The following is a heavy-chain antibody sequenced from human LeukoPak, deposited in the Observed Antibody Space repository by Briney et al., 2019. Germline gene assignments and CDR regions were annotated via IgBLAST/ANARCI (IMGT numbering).Heavy chain of an antibody. CDR3: ARHSLRFEPAWFDP. D-gene: IGHD3-16*01. CDR2: IYYSGNT. CDR1: GGSITSTSYD. V-gene: IGHV4-39*01. J-gene: IGHJ5*02. Sequence: SETLSLTCTVSGGSITSTSYDWGGIRQPPGKGLDWVGSIYYSGNTYCNPTLKSRVTISVDTSKNQFSLKLSSVTAADTALYSCARHSLRFEPAWFDPWGKGTLVTVSS.